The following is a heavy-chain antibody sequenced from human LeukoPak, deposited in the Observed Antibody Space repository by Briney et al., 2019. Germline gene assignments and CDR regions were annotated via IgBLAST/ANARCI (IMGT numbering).Heavy chain of an antibody. CDR3: ARQGGVNDYVWGSYLPYYFDY. V-gene: IGHV5-51*01. Sequence: GESLKISCKGSGYSFTSYWIGWVRRMPGKGLEWMGIIYPGDSDTRYSPSFQGQVTISADKSISTAYLQWSSLKASDTAMYYCARQGGVNDYVWGSYLPYYFDYWGQGTLVTVSS. CDR2: IYPGDSDT. CDR1: GYSFTSYW. J-gene: IGHJ4*02. D-gene: IGHD3-16*02.